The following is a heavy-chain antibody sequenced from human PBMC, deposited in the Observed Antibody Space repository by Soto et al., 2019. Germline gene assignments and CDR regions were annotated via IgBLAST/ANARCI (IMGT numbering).Heavy chain of an antibody. CDR3: APHVSCSGGSCQYDAFAI. D-gene: IGHD2-15*01. Sequence: EVQVLESGGGLVQPGWSLRLSCEGSGFTVSSHAMTWIRQAPGKGPEWVSTVTADGGTYYADSVKGRFAMSRDTSENTLYLQMNSLGAEDTAAYYCAPHVSCSGGSCQYDAFAIRGQGTMVTVSS. CDR1: GFTVSSHA. V-gene: IGHV3-23*01. CDR2: VTADGGT. J-gene: IGHJ3*02.